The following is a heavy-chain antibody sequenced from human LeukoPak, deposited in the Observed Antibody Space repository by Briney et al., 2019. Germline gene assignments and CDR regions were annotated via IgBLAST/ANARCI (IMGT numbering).Heavy chain of an antibody. CDR2: IYTSGST. CDR3: ARDDYGDYAGWFDP. D-gene: IGHD4-17*01. Sequence: SETLSLTCTVSGGSISSGSYYRRWIRQPAGKGLEWIGRIYTSGSTNYNPSLKSRVTISVDTSKNQFSLRLSSVTAADTAVYYCARDDYGDYAGWFDPWGQGTLVTVSS. J-gene: IGHJ5*02. V-gene: IGHV4-61*02. CDR1: GGSISSGSYY.